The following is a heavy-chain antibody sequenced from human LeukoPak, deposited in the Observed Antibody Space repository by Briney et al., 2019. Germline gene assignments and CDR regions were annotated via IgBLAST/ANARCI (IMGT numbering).Heavy chain of an antibody. CDR1: GFTFSSYS. Sequence: SGGSLRLSCAASGFTFSSYSMNWVRQAPGKGLEWVSYIRSSSSTIYYADSVKGRFTISTDNANNPLYLQMNSLRAEDTAVYYCARSLRNAFDIWGQGTMVTVSS. CDR2: IRSSSSTI. D-gene: IGHD3-3*01. J-gene: IGHJ3*02. V-gene: IGHV3-48*01. CDR3: ARSLRNAFDI.